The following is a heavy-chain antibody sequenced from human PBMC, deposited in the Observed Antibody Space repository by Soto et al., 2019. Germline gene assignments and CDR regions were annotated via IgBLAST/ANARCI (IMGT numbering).Heavy chain of an antibody. Sequence: EVQLLESGGGLVRPGESLRLSCAASGFNFNKYAMSWVRQAPGEGLERVSGISCCGGTASYADSVKGRFTIARDDAKNTLYLDMNSLRVEDTAEYYCAKADGQQWLLPHLENWGRGTLVTVS. V-gene: IGHV3-23*01. D-gene: IGHD6-19*01. CDR2: ISCCGGTA. CDR1: GFNFNKYA. CDR3: AKADGQQWLLPHLEN. J-gene: IGHJ4*02.